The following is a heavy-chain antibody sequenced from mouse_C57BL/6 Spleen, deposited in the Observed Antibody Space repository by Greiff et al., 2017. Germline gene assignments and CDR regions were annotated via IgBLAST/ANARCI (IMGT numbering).Heavy chain of an antibody. CDR2: IHPNSGST. J-gene: IGHJ4*01. V-gene: IGHV1-64*01. CDR3: ARVDYGSKGYYAMDY. D-gene: IGHD1-1*01. CDR1: GYTFTSYW. Sequence: QVQLQQSGAELVKPGASVKLSCKASGYTFTSYWMHWVKQRPGQGLEWIGMIHPNSGSTNYNEKFKSKATLTVDNSSSTAYMQLISLTSEYAAVYYCARVDYGSKGYYAMDYWGQGTSVTVSS.